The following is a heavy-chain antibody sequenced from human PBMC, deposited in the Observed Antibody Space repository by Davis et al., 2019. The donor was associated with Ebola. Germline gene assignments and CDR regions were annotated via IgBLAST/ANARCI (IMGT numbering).Heavy chain of an antibody. J-gene: IGHJ6*02. V-gene: IGHV3-48*04. CDR3: ARHDYGDYAPYGMDV. CDR1: GFTFSSYG. CDR2: ISSSGSTI. D-gene: IGHD4-17*01. Sequence: GESLKISCAASGFTFSSYGMHWVRQAPGKGLEWVSYISSSGSTIYYADSVKGRFTISRDNAKNSLYLQMNSLRAEDTAVYYCARHDYGDYAPYGMDVWGQGTTVTVSS.